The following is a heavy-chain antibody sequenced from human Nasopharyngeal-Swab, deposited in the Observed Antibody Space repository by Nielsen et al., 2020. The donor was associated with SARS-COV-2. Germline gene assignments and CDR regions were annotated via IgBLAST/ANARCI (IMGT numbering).Heavy chain of an antibody. CDR2: ISGSGGST. D-gene: IGHD5-18*01. CDR3: ATWMTAHFDY. V-gene: IGHV3-23*01. Sequence: GESLKISCAAPGFTFSSYAMSWVRQAPGKGLEWVSSISGSGGSTYYADSVKGRFTISRDNSKNTLYLQMHSLRAEDTAVYYCATWMTAHFDYWGQGTLVT. J-gene: IGHJ4*02. CDR1: GFTFSSYA.